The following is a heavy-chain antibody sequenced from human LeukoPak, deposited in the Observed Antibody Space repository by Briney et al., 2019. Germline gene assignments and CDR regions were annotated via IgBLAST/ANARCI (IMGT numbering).Heavy chain of an antibody. Sequence: PSETLSLTCTVSGESISGFYWTWIRQPPGKGLEWIGYIYYSGSTNYNPSLKSRVTISVDTSKNQFSRKLSSVTAADTAVYYCARGDGDYGWFDPWGQGTLVTVSS. D-gene: IGHD4-17*01. CDR1: GESISGFY. J-gene: IGHJ5*02. CDR2: IYYSGST. CDR3: ARGDGDYGWFDP. V-gene: IGHV4-59*01.